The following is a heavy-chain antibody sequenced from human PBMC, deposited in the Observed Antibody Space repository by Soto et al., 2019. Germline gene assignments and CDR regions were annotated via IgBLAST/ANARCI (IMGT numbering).Heavy chain of an antibody. V-gene: IGHV3-30-3*01. CDR2: ISYDGSNK. Sequence: GSLRLSCAASGFTFSSYAMHWVRQAPGKGLEWVAVISYDGSNKYYADPVKGRFTISRDNSKNTLYLQMNSLRAEDTAVYYCARDRGSDDSSGYYFQHWGQGTLVTVSS. CDR3: ARDRGSDDSSGYYFQH. J-gene: IGHJ1*01. D-gene: IGHD3-22*01. CDR1: GFTFSSYA.